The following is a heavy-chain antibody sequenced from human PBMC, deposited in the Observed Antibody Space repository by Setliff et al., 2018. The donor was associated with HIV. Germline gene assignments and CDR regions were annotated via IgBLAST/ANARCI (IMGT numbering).Heavy chain of an antibody. CDR3: ARVIRSGYYWGFYYYGMDV. V-gene: IGHV4-59*01. CDR1: GGSFSGYY. D-gene: IGHD3-22*01. J-gene: IGHJ6*02. CDR2: IYYSGST. Sequence: PSETLSLTCAVYGGSFSGYYWSWIRQPPGKGLEWIGYIYYSGSTNYNPSLKSRVTISVDTSKNQFSLKLSSVTAADTAVYYCARVIRSGYYWGFYYYGMDVWGQGTTVTVSS.